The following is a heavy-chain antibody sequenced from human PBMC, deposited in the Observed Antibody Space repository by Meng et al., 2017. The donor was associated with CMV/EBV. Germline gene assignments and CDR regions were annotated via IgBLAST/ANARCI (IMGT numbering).Heavy chain of an antibody. Sequence: KASGGTFSSYAISWVRQAPGQGLEWMGGIIPIFGTANYAQKFQGRVTITTDESTSTAYMELSSLRSEDTAVYYCARSIFGVVAYFDYWAREPWSPSPQ. CDR2: IIPIFGTA. V-gene: IGHV1-69*05. CDR1: GGTFSSYA. J-gene: IGHJ4*02. D-gene: IGHD3-3*01. CDR3: ARSIFGVVAYFDY.